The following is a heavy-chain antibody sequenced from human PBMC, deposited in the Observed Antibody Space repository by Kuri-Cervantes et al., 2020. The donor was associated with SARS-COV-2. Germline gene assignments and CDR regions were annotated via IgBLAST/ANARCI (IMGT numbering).Heavy chain of an antibody. D-gene: IGHD1-26*01. V-gene: IGHV3-23*01. J-gene: IGHJ4*02. Sequence: GGSLRLSCAASGFTFSSFAMSWVRQAPGRGLEWVSIIDDSGVNTYYADSVKGRFTISRDNSKNTLYLQMNNLRADDTAVYYCARSQGEWDLLVPIAYWGRGTLVTVSS. CDR2: IDDSGVNT. CDR3: ARSQGEWDLLVPIAY. CDR1: GFTFSSFA.